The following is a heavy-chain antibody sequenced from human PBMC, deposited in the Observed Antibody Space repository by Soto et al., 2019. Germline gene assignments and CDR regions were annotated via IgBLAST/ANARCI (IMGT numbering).Heavy chain of an antibody. CDR3: ARGEAARRSFFYMDV. V-gene: IGHV4-34*01. Sequence: SETLSLTCAVYGGSFSSYYWSWIRQPPGKGLEWIGEINHSGSTNYNPSLKSRVTISVDTSKNQFSLKLSSVTAADTAVYYCARGEAARRSFFYMDVWGKGTTVTVSS. D-gene: IGHD6-6*01. CDR2: INHSGST. J-gene: IGHJ6*03. CDR1: GGSFSSYY.